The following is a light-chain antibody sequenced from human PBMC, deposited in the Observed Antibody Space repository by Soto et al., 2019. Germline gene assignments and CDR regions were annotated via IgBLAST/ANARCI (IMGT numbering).Light chain of an antibody. V-gene: IGLV2-14*01. Sequence: QSVLTQPASVSGSPGQSITISCTGTSSDVGGYNFVSWYQQHPGKAPKLMIYEDSNRPSGVSNRFSGSKSGNTASLTISGLQAEDEADYYCSSFTSGSTLFGTGTKLTVL. CDR3: SSFTSGSTL. CDR1: SSDVGGYNF. CDR2: EDS. J-gene: IGLJ1*01.